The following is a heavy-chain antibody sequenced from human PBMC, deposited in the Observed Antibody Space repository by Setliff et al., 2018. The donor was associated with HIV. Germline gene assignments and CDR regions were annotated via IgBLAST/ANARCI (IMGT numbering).Heavy chain of an antibody. D-gene: IGHD3-22*01. V-gene: IGHV5-51*01. CDR1: GYSFSSYW. CDR3: AKKGGDQWLFGGYAFDI. J-gene: IGHJ3*02. Sequence: GESLKISCKASGYSFSSYWIGWVRQMPGKGLEWMGIIFPGDSDIKYNPSFQGQVTISVDKSITTAYPQWSSLKASDTAIYYCAKKGGDQWLFGGYAFDIGGQGTMVTVSS. CDR2: IFPGDSDI.